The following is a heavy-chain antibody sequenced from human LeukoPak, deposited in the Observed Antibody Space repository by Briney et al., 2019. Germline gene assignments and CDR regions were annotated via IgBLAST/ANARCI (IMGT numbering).Heavy chain of an antibody. CDR1: GFTFSSYS. V-gene: IGHV3-21*01. CDR3: ARAVPSTYYYDSSGYPDY. CDR2: ISSSSSYI. J-gene: IGHJ4*02. Sequence: GRSLRLSCAASGFTFSSYSMNWVRQAPGKGLEWVSSISSSSSYIYYADSVKGRFTISRDNAKNSLYLQMNSLRAEDTAVYYCARAVPSTYYYDSSGYPDYWGQGTLVTVSS. D-gene: IGHD3-22*01.